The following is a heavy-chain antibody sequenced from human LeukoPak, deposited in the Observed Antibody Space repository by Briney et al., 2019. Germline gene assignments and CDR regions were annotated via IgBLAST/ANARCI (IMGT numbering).Heavy chain of an antibody. D-gene: IGHD5-12*01. CDR1: GYTFTNYG. V-gene: IGHV1-18*01. J-gene: IGHJ5*02. CDR3: ARDHITGYNNYMFDP. Sequence: GASVKVSCKASGYTFTNYGITWLRQAPGQGLEWMGWISGHNTNTNYAQNLRDRVTMTTDTSTSTAYMELRSLRSDDTAVYYCARDHITGYNNYMFDPWGQGTLVTVSS. CDR2: ISGHNTNT.